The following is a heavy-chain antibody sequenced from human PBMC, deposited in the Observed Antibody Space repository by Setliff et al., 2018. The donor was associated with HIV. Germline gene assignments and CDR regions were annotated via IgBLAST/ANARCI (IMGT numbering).Heavy chain of an antibody. CDR1: GYTFNDFV. V-gene: IGHV1-3*01. Sequence: SVKVSCKTSGYTFNDFVIHWVRQAPGQRPEYMGWFYPGTGGTGYSPRFQGRLTFSRDTSATTAHVEVNSLTSEDTAAYYCARAAPGGGNDYFGYWGQGALVTVSS. J-gene: IGHJ4*02. D-gene: IGHD3-16*01. CDR3: ARAAPGGGNDYFGY. CDR2: FYPGTGGT.